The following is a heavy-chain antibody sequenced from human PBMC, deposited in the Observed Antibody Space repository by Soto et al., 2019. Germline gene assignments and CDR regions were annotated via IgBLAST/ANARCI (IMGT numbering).Heavy chain of an antibody. Sequence: SETLSLTCTVSGGSISSSSYYWGWIRQPPGKGLEWIGSIYYSGSTYYNPSLKSRVTISVDTSKNQFSLKLSSVTAADTAVYYCARTTSHYYGMDVWGQGTTVTVSS. V-gene: IGHV4-39*01. D-gene: IGHD1-26*01. CDR1: GGSISSSSYY. J-gene: IGHJ6*02. CDR2: IYYSGST. CDR3: ARTTSHYYGMDV.